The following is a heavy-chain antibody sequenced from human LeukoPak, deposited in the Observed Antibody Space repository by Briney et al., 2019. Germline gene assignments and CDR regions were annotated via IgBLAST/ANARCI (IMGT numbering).Heavy chain of an antibody. CDR3: ARSPTSGSYPLDY. Sequence: GESLKISCKGSGYSFTSYWIGWVRQMPGKGLEWMGIIYPGDSDTRYSPSFRGQVTISADKSISTAYLQWSSLKASNTAMYYCARSPTSGSYPLDYWGQGTLVTVSS. CDR1: GYSFTSYW. D-gene: IGHD3-10*01. J-gene: IGHJ4*02. CDR2: IYPGDSDT. V-gene: IGHV5-51*01.